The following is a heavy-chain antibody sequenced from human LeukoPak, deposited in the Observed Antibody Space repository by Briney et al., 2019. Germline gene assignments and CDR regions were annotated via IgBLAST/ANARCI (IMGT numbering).Heavy chain of an antibody. Sequence: SVKVSCKASGGTFSSYAISWVRQAPGQGLEWMGGIIPIFGTANYAQKFQGRVTITADDSTSTAYMELSSLRSEDTAVYYCASDGYSGSAFDYWGQGTLVTVSS. V-gene: IGHV1-69*13. J-gene: IGHJ4*02. D-gene: IGHD5-12*01. CDR2: IIPIFGTA. CDR3: ASDGYSGSAFDY. CDR1: GGTFSSYA.